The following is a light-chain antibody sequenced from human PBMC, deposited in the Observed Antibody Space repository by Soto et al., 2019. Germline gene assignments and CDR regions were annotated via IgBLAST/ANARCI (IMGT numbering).Light chain of an antibody. V-gene: IGKV3-20*01. Sequence: RSTLSCRASQSISATHLAWYQQRPGQAPRLLLYVASSRATGIPDRFSGSGSGTDFTLTISRVEPQDFAVFYCQHYGSSPLTFGGGTKVEIK. CDR2: VAS. CDR3: QHYGSSPLT. CDR1: QSISATH. J-gene: IGKJ4*01.